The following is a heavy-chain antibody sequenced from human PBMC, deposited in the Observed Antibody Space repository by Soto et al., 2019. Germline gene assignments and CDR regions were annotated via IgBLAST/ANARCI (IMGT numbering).Heavy chain of an antibody. V-gene: IGHV4-59*01. Sequence: SETLSLTCTFSCGSIISYYWSWIRQPPGKGLEWIGYIYYSGSTNYNPSLKSRVTISVDTSKNQFSLKLSSVTAADTAVYYCARATRGYFDYWGQGTLVTVS. CDR3: ARATRGYFDY. CDR1: CGSIISYY. J-gene: IGHJ4*02. CDR2: IYYSGST.